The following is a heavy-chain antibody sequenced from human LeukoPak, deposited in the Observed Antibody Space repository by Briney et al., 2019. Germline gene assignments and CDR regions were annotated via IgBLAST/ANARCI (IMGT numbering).Heavy chain of an antibody. Sequence: ASVKVSCKASGHTFTDYYIHWVRQAPGQGLEWMGWINPDIGATNYAQKFQGRVTMTRDTSIVTAYMELGRLGSDDTAVYYCAVNQVDGTGIFDPWGQGTLVTVSS. CDR1: GHTFTDYY. V-gene: IGHV1-2*02. J-gene: IGHJ5*02. CDR3: AVNQVDGTGIFDP. D-gene: IGHD1-14*01. CDR2: INPDIGAT.